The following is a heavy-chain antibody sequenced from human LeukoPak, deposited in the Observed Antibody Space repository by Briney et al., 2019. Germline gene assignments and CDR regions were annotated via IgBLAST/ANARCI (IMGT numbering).Heavy chain of an antibody. CDR3: ARVISGGWYWSFFDY. CDR1: GYTFTSYG. Sequence: ASVKVSCKASGYTFTSYGISWVRQAPGQGLEWMGWISAYNGNTNYAQKLQGRVTMTTDTSTSTAYMELRSLRSDDTAVYYCARVISGGWYWSFFDYWGQGTLVTVSS. D-gene: IGHD6-19*01. CDR2: ISAYNGNT. V-gene: IGHV1-18*01. J-gene: IGHJ4*02.